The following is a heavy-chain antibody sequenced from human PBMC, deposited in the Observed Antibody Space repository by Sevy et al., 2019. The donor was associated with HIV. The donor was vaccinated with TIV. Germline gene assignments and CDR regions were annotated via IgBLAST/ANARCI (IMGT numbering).Heavy chain of an antibody. CDR3: ARDPDYDFWSGYYTGPPL. Sequence: SETLSLTCTVSGGSISSGSYYWSWIRQPAGKGLEWIGRIYTSGSTNYSPSLRSRVTMSVDTSKNQFSLKLTSVTAADTAVYYCARDPDYDFWSGYYTGPPLWGQGTLVTVSS. J-gene: IGHJ4*02. CDR2: IYTSGST. V-gene: IGHV4-61*02. CDR1: GGSISSGSYY. D-gene: IGHD3-3*01.